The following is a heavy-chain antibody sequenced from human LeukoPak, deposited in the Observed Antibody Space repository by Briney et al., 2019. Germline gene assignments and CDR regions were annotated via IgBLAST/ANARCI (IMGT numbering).Heavy chain of an antibody. J-gene: IGHJ4*02. Sequence: SQTLSLTCTVSGGSISSGSYYWSWIRQPPGKGLEWIGYIYYSGSTNYNPSLKSRVTISVDTSKNQFSLKLSSVTAADTAVYYCARDISGSDYFDYWGQGTLVTVSS. V-gene: IGHV4-61*01. CDR1: GGSISSGSYY. D-gene: IGHD5-12*01. CDR3: ARDISGSDYFDY. CDR2: IYYSGST.